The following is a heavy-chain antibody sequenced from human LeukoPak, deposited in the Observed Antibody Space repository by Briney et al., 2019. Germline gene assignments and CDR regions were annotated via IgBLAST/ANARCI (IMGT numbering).Heavy chain of an antibody. Sequence: GGSLRLSCAASGFIFTEAWMSWVRQAPGKGLEWVGRIKSKTDGGTIEYAAPVKGRFTISRDDSRNTLSLQMNSLKTEDTAVYYCTTNSGYAFESWGQGILVTVPS. V-gene: IGHV3-15*01. CDR2: IKSKTDGGTI. CDR3: TTNSGYAFES. J-gene: IGHJ4*02. D-gene: IGHD5-12*01. CDR1: GFIFTEAW.